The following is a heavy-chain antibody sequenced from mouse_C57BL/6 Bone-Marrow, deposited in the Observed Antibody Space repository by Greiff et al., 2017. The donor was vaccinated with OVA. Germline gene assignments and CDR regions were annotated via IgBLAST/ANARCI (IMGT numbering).Heavy chain of an antibody. J-gene: IGHJ2*01. D-gene: IGHD1-1*01. Sequence: EVQGVESGGGLVKPGGSLKLSCAASGFTFSSYAMSWVRQTPEKRLEWVATISDGGSYTYYPDNVKGRFTISRDNAKNNLYLQMSHLKSEDTAMYYCARGERITTVSDYWGQGTTLTVSS. CDR3: ARGERITTVSDY. CDR2: ISDGGSYT. CDR1: GFTFSSYA. V-gene: IGHV5-4*01.